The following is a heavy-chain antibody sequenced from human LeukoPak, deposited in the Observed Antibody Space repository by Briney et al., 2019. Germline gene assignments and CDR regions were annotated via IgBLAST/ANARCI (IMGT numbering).Heavy chain of an antibody. CDR3: ARGRYSSGWYWFDP. Sequence: ASVKVSCKASGYTFSGYYMHWVRQAPGQGLEWMGWINPNSGGTNYAQKFQGRVTMTRDTSNSTAYMELSRLRSDDTAVYYCARGRYSSGWYWFDPWGQGTLVTVPS. J-gene: IGHJ5*02. D-gene: IGHD6-19*01. CDR2: INPNSGGT. V-gene: IGHV1-2*02. CDR1: GYTFSGYY.